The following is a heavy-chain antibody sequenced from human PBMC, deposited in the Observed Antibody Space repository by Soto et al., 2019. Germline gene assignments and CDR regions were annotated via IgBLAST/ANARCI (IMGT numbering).Heavy chain of an antibody. V-gene: IGHV4-30-4*01. CDR3: AIAARPEAYFDY. D-gene: IGHD6-6*01. CDR1: GGSISSGDYY. CDR2: IYYSGST. J-gene: IGHJ4*02. Sequence: SETLSLTCTVSGGSISSGDYYWSWIRQPPGKGLEWIGHIYYSGSTYYNPSLKSRVTISVDTSKNQFSLKLSSVTAADTAVYYCAIAARPEAYFDYWGQGTLVTVSS.